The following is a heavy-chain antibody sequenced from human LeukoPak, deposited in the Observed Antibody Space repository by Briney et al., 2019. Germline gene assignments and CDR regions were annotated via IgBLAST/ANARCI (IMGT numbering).Heavy chain of an antibody. CDR1: GYTFTGYY. D-gene: IGHD7-27*01. J-gene: IGHJ4*02. CDR2: INPNSGGT. Sequence: GASVKVSCKASGYTFTGYYMHWVRQAPGQWLEWMGWINPNSGGTNYAQKFQGRVTMTRDTSISTAYMELSRLRSDDTAVYYCAREMSGVNLGSFDYWGQGTLVTVSS. V-gene: IGHV1-2*02. CDR3: AREMSGVNLGSFDY.